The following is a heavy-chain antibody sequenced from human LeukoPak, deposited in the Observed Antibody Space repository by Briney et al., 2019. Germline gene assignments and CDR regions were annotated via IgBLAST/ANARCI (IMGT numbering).Heavy chain of an antibody. V-gene: IGHV3-7*01. J-gene: IGHJ5*02. CDR3: ARDECSSTSCYSNWFDP. CDR1: GFTFSSYW. Sequence: GGSLRLSCAASGFTFSSYWMSWVRQAPGKGLEWVANIKQDGSEKYYVDSVKGRFTTSRDNAKNSLYLQMNSLRAEDTAVYYCARDECSSTSCYSNWFDPWGQGTLVTVSS. CDR2: IKQDGSEK. D-gene: IGHD2-2*01.